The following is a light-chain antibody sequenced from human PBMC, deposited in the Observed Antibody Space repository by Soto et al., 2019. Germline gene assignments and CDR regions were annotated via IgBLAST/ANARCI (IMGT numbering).Light chain of an antibody. CDR1: SNDIGAFDY. CDR2: GVR. J-gene: IGLJ1*01. Sequence: QSVLTQPTSVSGSPGQSINIYCTGNSNDIGAFDYVSWYQQHPGKAPRLLIHGVRNRPPGISSRFSGSKSGNAASLTVSGLQAEDEADYYCSSYAGSNYPYVFGTGTKVTAL. CDR3: SSYAGSNYPYV. V-gene: IGLV2-14*01.